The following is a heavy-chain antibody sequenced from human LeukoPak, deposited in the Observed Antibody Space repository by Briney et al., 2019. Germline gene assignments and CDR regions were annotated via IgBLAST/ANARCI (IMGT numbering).Heavy chain of an antibody. Sequence: SETLSLTCAVYGGSFSGYYWSWIRQPPGKGLEWIGEINHSGSTNYNPSLKSRVTISVDTSKNQFSLKLSSVTAADTAVYYCARYSSSWGYNWFDPWGQGTLVTVSS. V-gene: IGHV4-34*01. CDR2: INHSGST. J-gene: IGHJ5*02. CDR3: ARYSSSWGYNWFDP. D-gene: IGHD6-13*01. CDR1: GGSFSGYY.